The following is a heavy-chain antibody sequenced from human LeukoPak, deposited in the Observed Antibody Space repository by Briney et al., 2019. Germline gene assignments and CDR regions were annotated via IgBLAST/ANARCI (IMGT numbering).Heavy chain of an antibody. J-gene: IGHJ4*02. Sequence: SGTLSLTCTVSGVSISSSSYYWGWIRQPPGKGLEWIGSIYYSGSTYYNPSLKSRVTISVDTSKNQFSLKLSSVTAADTAVYYCARRLAATEDYWGQGTLVTVSS. V-gene: IGHV4-39*01. CDR1: GVSISSSSYY. CDR2: IYYSGST. CDR3: ARRLAATEDY. D-gene: IGHD2-15*01.